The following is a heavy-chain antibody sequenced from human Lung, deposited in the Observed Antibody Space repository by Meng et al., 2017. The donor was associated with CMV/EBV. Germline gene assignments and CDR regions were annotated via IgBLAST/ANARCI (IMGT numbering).Heavy chain of an antibody. CDR2: ISGSGGST. V-gene: IGHV3-23*01. CDR1: TFRSYA. D-gene: IGHD6-19*01. Sequence: TFRSYAMSWVRQAPGKGPGLVSDISGSGGSTYYADSVKGRFTISRDNSKNTLYLQMNILRAEDTAVYYCATPQASYSSGWYGAEYFQHWGQGTLVTVSS. CDR3: ATPQASYSSGWYGAEYFQH. J-gene: IGHJ1*01.